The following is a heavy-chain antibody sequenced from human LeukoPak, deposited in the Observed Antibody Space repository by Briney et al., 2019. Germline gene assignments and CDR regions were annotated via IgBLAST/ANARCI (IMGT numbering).Heavy chain of an antibody. D-gene: IGHD2-2*01. CDR2: ISSSGSTI. CDR3: ARDKVGYCSSTGCQGYYYYGMDV. Sequence: GGSLRLSCAASGFTFSSYEMNWVRQAPGKGLEWVSYISSSGSTIYYADSVKGRFTISRDNAKNSLYLQMNSLRAEDTAVYYCARDKVGYCSSTGCQGYYYYGMDVWGQGTTVTVSS. J-gene: IGHJ6*02. CDR1: GFTFSSYE. V-gene: IGHV3-48*03.